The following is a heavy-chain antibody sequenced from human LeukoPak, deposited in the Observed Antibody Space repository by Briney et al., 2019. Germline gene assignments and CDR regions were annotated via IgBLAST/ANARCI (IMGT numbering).Heavy chain of an antibody. J-gene: IGHJ4*02. D-gene: IGHD2-21*02. CDR3: ARDQGLAYCGGDCYSGSFDY. V-gene: IGHV1-2*02. CDR1: GYTFTGYY. CDR2: INPNSGGT. Sequence: ASVKVSCKASGYTFTGYYMHWVRQAPGQGLEWMGWINPNSGGTNYAQKFQGRVTMTRDTSISTAYMELSRLRSDDTAVYYCARDQGLAYCGGDCYSGSFDYWGQGTLVTVSS.